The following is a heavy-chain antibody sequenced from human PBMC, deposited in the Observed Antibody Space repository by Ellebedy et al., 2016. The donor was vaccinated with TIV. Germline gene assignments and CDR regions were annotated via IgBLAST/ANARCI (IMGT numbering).Heavy chain of an antibody. CDR3: ARPPDGGNRWRFFDY. Sequence: AASVKVSCKASGYMFTNYYMYWVRQAPGQGLEWMGKINPTGGSTTYAQKFQGRVTMTRGTSTSTVYMELSSLRSEDTAVYYCARPPDGGNRWRFFDYWGQGTLVTVSS. J-gene: IGHJ4*02. CDR2: INPTGGST. V-gene: IGHV1-46*01. D-gene: IGHD4-23*01. CDR1: GYMFTNYY.